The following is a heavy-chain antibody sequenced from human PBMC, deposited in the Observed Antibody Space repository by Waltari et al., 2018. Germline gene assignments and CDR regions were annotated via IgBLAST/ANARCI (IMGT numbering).Heavy chain of an antibody. CDR2: INPNSGGT. CDR1: GYTFTGYY. V-gene: IGHV1-2*06. D-gene: IGHD2-2*02. CDR3: ARDLIAGPYTTYYYYYYMDV. J-gene: IGHJ6*03. Sequence: QVQLVQSGAEVKKPGASVKVSCKASGYTFTGYYMHWVRQAPGQGLEWMGRINPNSGGTNYAQKFQGRVTMTRDTSSSTAYMELSRLRSDDTAVYYCARDLIAGPYTTYYYYYYMDVWGKGTTVTVSS.